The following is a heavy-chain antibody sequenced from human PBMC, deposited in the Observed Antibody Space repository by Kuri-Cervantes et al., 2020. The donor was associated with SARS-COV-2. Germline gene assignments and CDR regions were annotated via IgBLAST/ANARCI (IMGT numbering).Heavy chain of an antibody. CDR1: GLTFSTFA. V-gene: IGHV3-23*03. CDR3: AKLGSRRHYED. CDR2: IDNAASNT. Sequence: GESLKISCAASGLTFSTFAMGWVRQAPGKGLEWVSFIDNAASNTYYADFVKGRFTISRDSSTNMVSLQMNSLRGDDTAVYYCAKLGSRRHYEDWGQGTLVTVSS. J-gene: IGHJ4*02. D-gene: IGHD4-17*01.